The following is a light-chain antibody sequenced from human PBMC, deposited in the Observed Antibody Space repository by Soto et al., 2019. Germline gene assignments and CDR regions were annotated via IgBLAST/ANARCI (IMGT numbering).Light chain of an antibody. J-gene: IGKJ1*01. V-gene: IGKV3-20*01. CDR3: QQYGSSPVT. CDR2: GAF. Sequence: EIVLTQSPGTLSLSPGESATLSCRASQSIRSNYLAWYQQKPGQAPRFLIYGAFSRATGIPDRFSGSGSGTDFTLTINRLEPEDFAVYYCQQYGSSPVTFGQGTKVDIK. CDR1: QSIRSNY.